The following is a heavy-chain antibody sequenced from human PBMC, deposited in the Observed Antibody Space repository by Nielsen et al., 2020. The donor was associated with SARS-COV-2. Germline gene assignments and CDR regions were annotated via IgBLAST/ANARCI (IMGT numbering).Heavy chain of an antibody. CDR3: AKEAATYYYDSSGYNY. V-gene: IGHV3-30*18. J-gene: IGHJ4*02. Sequence: GGSLRLSCAASGFTFSSYWMHWVRQAPGKGLEWVAVISYDGSNKYYADSVKGRFTISRDNSKNTLYLQMNSLRAEDTAVYYCAKEAATYYYDSSGYNYWGQGTLVTVSS. D-gene: IGHD3-22*01. CDR1: GFTFSSYW. CDR2: ISYDGSNK.